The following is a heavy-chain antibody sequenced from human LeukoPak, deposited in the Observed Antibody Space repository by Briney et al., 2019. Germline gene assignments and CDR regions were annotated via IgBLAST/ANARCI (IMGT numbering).Heavy chain of an antibody. V-gene: IGHV3-21*01. CDR1: GFTFSSYS. J-gene: IGHJ4*02. CDR3: ARDLSSGWSPNDY. D-gene: IGHD6-19*01. CDR2: ISSSSSYI. Sequence: GGSLRLSCAASGFTFSSYSMNWVRQAPGKGLEWVSSISSSSSYIYYADSVKGRFTISRDNAKNSLYLQMNSLRAEDTAMYYCARDLSSGWSPNDYWGQGTLVTVSS.